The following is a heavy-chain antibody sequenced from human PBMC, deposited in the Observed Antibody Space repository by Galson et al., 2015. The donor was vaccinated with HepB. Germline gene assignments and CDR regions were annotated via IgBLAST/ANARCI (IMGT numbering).Heavy chain of an antibody. V-gene: IGHV1-69*13. J-gene: IGHJ4*02. CDR3: ARDLGGLHLGELSPSDY. CDR1: GDTFSSYA. Sequence: VKVSCKASGDTFSSYAFSWVRQAPGQGLEWMGGIITPFGTSSYARRFRARVTITADKSTNTVYMELRSLRSEDTAVYYCARDLGGLHLGELSPSDYWGQGTLVTVSS. D-gene: IGHD3-16*02. CDR2: IITPFGTS.